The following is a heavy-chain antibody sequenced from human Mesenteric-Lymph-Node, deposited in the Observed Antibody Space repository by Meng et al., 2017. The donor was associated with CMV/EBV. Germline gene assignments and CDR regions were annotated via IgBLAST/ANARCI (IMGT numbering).Heavy chain of an antibody. J-gene: IGHJ4*02. V-gene: IGHV1-2*02. CDR3: ARTWLQIFTPDFDS. D-gene: IGHD5-18*01. Sequence: ASVKVSCKASGYTFTGYYIHWVRQAPGQGLEWMGWINPNSGGTKYAKKFQGRVTMTRDTSITTAYLELTSLTSDDTAVYYCARTWLQIFTPDFDSWGQGTLVTVSS. CDR2: INPNSGGT. CDR1: GYTFTGYY.